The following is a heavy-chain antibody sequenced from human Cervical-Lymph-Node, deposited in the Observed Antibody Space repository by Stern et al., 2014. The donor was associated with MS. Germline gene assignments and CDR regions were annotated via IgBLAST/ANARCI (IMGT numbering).Heavy chain of an antibody. D-gene: IGHD3-9*01. CDR3: AGLTGFSKYFQH. CDR2: IWYDGNNK. Sequence: QVQLVESGGGVVQPGGSLRLSCAASGFSFSSYGMHWVRQAPGKGLEWVAVIWYDGNNKYYADSVKGRFTISRDNSKNTLYLQMNSLRAEDTAVYYCAGLTGFSKYFQHWGQGTLVTVSS. J-gene: IGHJ1*01. CDR1: GFSFSSYG. V-gene: IGHV3-33*01.